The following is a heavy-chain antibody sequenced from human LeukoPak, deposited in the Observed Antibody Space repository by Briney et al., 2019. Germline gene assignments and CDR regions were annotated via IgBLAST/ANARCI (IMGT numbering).Heavy chain of an antibody. D-gene: IGHD6-6*01. CDR1: GGSISSSSYY. Sequence: SSETLSLTCTVSGGSISSSSYYWGWIRQPPGKGLEWIGSIYHSGSTYYNPSLKSRVTISVDTSKNQFSLKLSSVTAADTAVYYCARDLGIAARRTADWGQGTLVTVSS. V-gene: IGHV4-39*07. J-gene: IGHJ4*02. CDR3: ARDLGIAARRTAD. CDR2: IYHSGST.